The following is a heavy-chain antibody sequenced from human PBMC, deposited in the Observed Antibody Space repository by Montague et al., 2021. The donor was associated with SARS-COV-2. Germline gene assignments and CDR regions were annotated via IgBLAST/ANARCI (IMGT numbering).Heavy chain of an antibody. D-gene: IGHD3-10*01. CDR2: ISYDGSNK. CDR1: GFTFSSYA. V-gene: IGHV3-30*04. J-gene: IGHJ6*02. CDR3: ARVLDYYGTGSYPLYYYYGMDV. Sequence: RPSCAASGFTFSSYAMHWVRQAPGKGLEWVAVISYDGSNKYYADSVKGRFTISRDNSKNTLYLQMNSLRAEDTAVYYCARVLDYYGTGSYPLYYYYGMDVWGQGTTVTVSS.